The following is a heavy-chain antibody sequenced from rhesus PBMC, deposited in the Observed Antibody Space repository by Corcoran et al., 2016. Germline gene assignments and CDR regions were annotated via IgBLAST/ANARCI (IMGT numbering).Heavy chain of an antibody. CDR3: ARVCTGSGCYAWGDY. D-gene: IGHD2-21*01. V-gene: IGHV1S2*01. CDR2: INPYNGNT. J-gene: IGHJ4*01. Sequence: QVQLVQSGAEVKKPGSSVKVSCKASGYTFTDYYMHWVRQAPRQGLEWMGWINPYNGNTKYAQKFQGRVNMTRDTSTSTAYMELSSLRSEDTAVYYCARVCTGSGCYAWGDYWGQGVLVTVSS. CDR1: GYTFTDYY.